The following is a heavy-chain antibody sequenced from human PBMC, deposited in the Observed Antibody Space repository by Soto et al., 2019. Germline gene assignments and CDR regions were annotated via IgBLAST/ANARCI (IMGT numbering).Heavy chain of an antibody. CDR2: ISYDGSNK. V-gene: IGHV3-30-3*01. CDR1: GFTFSSYA. CDR3: ARDGGYYFGGGMDV. J-gene: IGHJ6*02. Sequence: GGSLRLSCAASGFTFSSYAMHWVRQAPGKGLEWVAVISYDGSNKYYADSVKGRFTISRDNSKNTLYLQMNSLRAEDTAVYYCARDGGYYFGGGMDVWGQGTTVTVSS. D-gene: IGHD3-3*01.